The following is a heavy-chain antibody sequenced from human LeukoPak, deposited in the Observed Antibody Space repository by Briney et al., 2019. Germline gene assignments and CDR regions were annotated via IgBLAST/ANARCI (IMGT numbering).Heavy chain of an antibody. CDR3: ARQGAFDI. CDR2: IYYSGST. V-gene: IGHV4-59*01. CDR1: GGSISSFY. J-gene: IGHJ3*02. Sequence: PSETLSLTCTVSGGSISSFYWSWIRQPPGKGLEWIGYIYYSGSTNYNPSLKSRVTISVGTSKNQFSLKLSSVTAADTAVYYCARQGAFDIWGQGTMVTVSS.